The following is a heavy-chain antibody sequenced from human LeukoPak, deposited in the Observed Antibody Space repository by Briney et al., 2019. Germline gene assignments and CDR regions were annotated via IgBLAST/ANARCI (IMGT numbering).Heavy chain of an antibody. CDR3: AKELWFGEFHHYYFDY. CDR2: ISYDGSNK. CDR1: GFMFDDYG. J-gene: IGHJ4*02. Sequence: GGSLRLSCAASGFMFDDYGMHWVRQAPGKGLEWVAVISYDGSNKYYADSVKGRFTISRDNSKNTLYLQMNSLRAEDTAVYYCAKELWFGEFHHYYFDYWGQGTLVTVSS. V-gene: IGHV3-30*18. D-gene: IGHD3-10*01.